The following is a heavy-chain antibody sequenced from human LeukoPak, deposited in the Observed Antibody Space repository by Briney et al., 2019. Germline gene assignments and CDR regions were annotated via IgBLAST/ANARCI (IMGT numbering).Heavy chain of an antibody. J-gene: IGHJ5*02. D-gene: IGHD5-12*01. CDR2: ISWNSGSI. CDR3: AKLNSGYDRWFDP. CDR1: GFTFDDYA. V-gene: IGHV3-9*01. Sequence: GGSLRLSCAASGFTFDDYAMHWVRQAPGKGLEWVSGISWNSGSIGYADSVKGRFTISRDNAKNSLYLQMNSQRAEDTALYYCAKLNSGYDRWFDPWGQGTLVTVSS.